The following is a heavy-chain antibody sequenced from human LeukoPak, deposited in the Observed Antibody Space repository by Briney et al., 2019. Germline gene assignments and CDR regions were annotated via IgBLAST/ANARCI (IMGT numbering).Heavy chain of an antibody. CDR3: ARDRKRITMVRGVIIDPFYYYYYYMDV. CDR1: GFTLSDYS. D-gene: IGHD3-10*01. V-gene: IGHV3-30*03. J-gene: IGHJ6*03. CDR2: ISYDGSNN. Sequence: PGGSLRLSCAVSGFTLSDYSMNWVRQAPGKGLEWVAVISYDGSNNYYADSVKGRFTISRDNAKNSLYLQMNSLRAEDTALYYCARDRKRITMVRGVIIDPFYYYYYYMDVWGKGTTVTVSS.